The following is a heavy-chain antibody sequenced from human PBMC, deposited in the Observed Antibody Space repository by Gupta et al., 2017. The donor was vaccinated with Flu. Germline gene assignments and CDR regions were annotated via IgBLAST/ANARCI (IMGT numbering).Heavy chain of an antibody. CDR3: ARDSTYYYDSSGYYYWRAFDY. CDR1: GGAFSSYA. J-gene: IGHJ4*02. Sequence: QVQMVQSGAEVMKRGSSVKVLCKASGGAFSSYATSRVRPSPWPGIEWVGGIIPIFGTANYAQKFQGRVTITADESTSTAYMELSSLRSEDTAVYYCARDSTYYYDSSGYYYWRAFDYWGQGTLVTVSS. D-gene: IGHD3-22*01. CDR2: IIPIFGTA. V-gene: IGHV1-69*01.